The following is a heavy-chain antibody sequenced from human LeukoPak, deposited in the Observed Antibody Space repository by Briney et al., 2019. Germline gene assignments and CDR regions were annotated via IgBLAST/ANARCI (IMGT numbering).Heavy chain of an antibody. J-gene: IGHJ4*02. CDR2: ISSSSSTI. D-gene: IGHD1-26*01. Sequence: GGSLSLSCAAPGFTFSSYSMNWVRQAPGKGLVWGSYISSSSSTIYYADSVKGRFTISRDNSKTTLYLQMNSLRAEDRAVYYCAKVLLPVGGGSYFDYWGQGTLVTVSS. V-gene: IGHV3-48*01. CDR1: GFTFSSYS. CDR3: AKVLLPVGGGSYFDY.